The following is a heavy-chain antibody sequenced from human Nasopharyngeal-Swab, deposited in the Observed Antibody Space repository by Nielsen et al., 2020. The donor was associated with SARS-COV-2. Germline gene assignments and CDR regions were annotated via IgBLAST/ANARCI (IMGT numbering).Heavy chain of an antibody. J-gene: IGHJ4*02. Sequence: SQTLSLTCAISGDSVSSTIDAWHWIRQSPSRGLEWLGRTYYRSQWYNDYAVSVRSRITISPDISKNQFSLHLNSVTPEDTAVYYCASFAQGSPSLYWGQGILVTVSS. V-gene: IGHV6-1*01. CDR3: ASFAQGSPSLY. CDR1: GDSVSSTIDA. CDR2: TYYRSQWYN.